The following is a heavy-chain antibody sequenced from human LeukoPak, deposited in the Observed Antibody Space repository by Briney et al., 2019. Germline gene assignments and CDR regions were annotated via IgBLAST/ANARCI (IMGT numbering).Heavy chain of an antibody. CDR1: GYTFTSYG. CDR2: ISAYNGNT. D-gene: IGHD4-17*01. J-gene: IGHJ5*02. Sequence: GASVKVSCKASGYTFTSYGISWVRQAPGQGLEWMGWISAYNGNTNYAQKLQGRVTMTTDTSTSTDYMELRSLRSDDTAVYYCARDREHDYGDPRPSWFDPWGQGTLVTVSS. V-gene: IGHV1-18*01. CDR3: ARDREHDYGDPRPSWFDP.